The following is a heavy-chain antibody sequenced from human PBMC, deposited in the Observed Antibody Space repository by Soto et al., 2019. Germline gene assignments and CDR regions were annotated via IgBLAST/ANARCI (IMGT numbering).Heavy chain of an antibody. CDR3: ARFPESSSWQSA. Sequence: PSETLSLTCTVSGGSISSGGYYWSWIRQHPGKGLEWIGYIYYSGSTYYNPSLKSRVTISVDTSKNQFSLKLSSVTAADTAVYYCARFPESSSWQSAWGHGTLVTVSS. CDR1: GGSISSGGYY. CDR2: IYYSGST. J-gene: IGHJ5*01. D-gene: IGHD6-13*01. V-gene: IGHV4-31*03.